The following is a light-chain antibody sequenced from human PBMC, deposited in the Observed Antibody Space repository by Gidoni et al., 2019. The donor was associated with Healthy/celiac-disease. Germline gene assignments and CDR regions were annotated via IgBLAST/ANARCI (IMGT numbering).Light chain of an antibody. Sequence: DIQMTQSPSSLSASVGDSVTITCRASQSISSYLNWYQQKPGKAPKLMIYAASSLQSGVPSRFSGSGYGTEFTLTISSLQPEDFATYYCQQSYSTPPWTFGQGTKVEIK. J-gene: IGKJ1*01. CDR3: QQSYSTPPWT. CDR2: AAS. CDR1: QSISSY. V-gene: IGKV1-39*01.